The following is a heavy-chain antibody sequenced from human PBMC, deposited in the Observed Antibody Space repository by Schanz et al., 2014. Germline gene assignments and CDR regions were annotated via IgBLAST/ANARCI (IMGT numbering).Heavy chain of an antibody. D-gene: IGHD3-10*01. CDR3: ARDAGWAFGDYHGMDV. V-gene: IGHV1-18*01. CDR2: ISVYHGHT. CDR1: GYTFNNHG. Sequence: QVQLVQSGGEVKKPGASATVSCKASGYTFNNHGISWVRQAPGQGLEWMGWISVYHGHTNYAEKVHGRVTMTTDTSTSTAYMELRSLISDDTTMYYGARDAGWAFGDYHGMDVWGQGTAVTVSS. J-gene: IGHJ6*02.